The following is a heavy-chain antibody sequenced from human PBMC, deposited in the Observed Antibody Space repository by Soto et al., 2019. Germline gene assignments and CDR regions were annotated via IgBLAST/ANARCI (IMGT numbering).Heavy chain of an antibody. D-gene: IGHD3-22*01. CDR2: IKSKTDGETV. J-gene: IGHJ4*02. V-gene: IGHV3-15*01. Sequence: GGSLRLSCVGSGISFTTAWMNWVRQAPGKGLEWVGRIKSKTDGETVDYAAPVRGRFIISRDDSKNTVYLSVSGLKTEDTAIYYCATQQFFDASGFSFDQWGQGNLVTVSS. CDR3: ATQQFFDASGFSFDQ. CDR1: GISFTTAW.